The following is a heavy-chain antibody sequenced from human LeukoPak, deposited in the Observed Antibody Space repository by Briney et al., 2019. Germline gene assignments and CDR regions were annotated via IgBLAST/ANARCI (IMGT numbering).Heavy chain of an antibody. CDR1: GGSISSSSYY. Sequence: SETLSLTCTVSGGSISSSSYYWGWIRQPPGKGLEWIGSIYYSGSTYYNPSLKSRVTISVDTSKNQFSLKLSSVTAADTAVYYCARDLAAAAGRDNWFDPWGQGTLVTVSS. V-gene: IGHV4-39*07. J-gene: IGHJ5*02. CDR3: ARDLAAAAGRDNWFDP. CDR2: IYYSGST. D-gene: IGHD6-13*01.